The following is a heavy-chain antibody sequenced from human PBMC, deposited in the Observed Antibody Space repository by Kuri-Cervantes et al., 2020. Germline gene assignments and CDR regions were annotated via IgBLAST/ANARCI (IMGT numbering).Heavy chain of an antibody. CDR2: IVVGSGNT. J-gene: IGHJ5*02. CDR1: GFTFTSSA. D-gene: IGHD1-26*01. V-gene: IGHV1-58*02. CDR3: AADSGSYRGWFDP. Sequence: SVKVSCKASGFTFTSSAMQWVRQARGQRLGWIGWIVVGSGNTNYAQKFQERVTITRDMSTSTAYMELSSLRSEDTAVYYCAADSGSYRGWFDPWGQGTLVTVSS.